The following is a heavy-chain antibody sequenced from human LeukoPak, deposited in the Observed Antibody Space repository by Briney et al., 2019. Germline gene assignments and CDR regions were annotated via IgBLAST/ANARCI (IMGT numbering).Heavy chain of an antibody. V-gene: IGHV3-23*01. Sequence: QTGGSLRLSCAASGFTFSSDAMSWVRQAPGKGLEWVSAISGSGGSTYYADSVKGRFTISRDNSKNTLYLQMNSLRAEDTAVYYCAKDPRGEIVVVSLRYYFDYWGQGTLVTVSS. CDR1: GFTFSSDA. D-gene: IGHD3-22*01. CDR3: AKDPRGEIVVVSLRYYFDY. J-gene: IGHJ4*02. CDR2: ISGSGGST.